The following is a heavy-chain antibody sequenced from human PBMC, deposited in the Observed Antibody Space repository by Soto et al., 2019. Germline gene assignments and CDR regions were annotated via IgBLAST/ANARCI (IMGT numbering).Heavy chain of an antibody. Sequence: EVQLVESGGGLVQPGGSLRLSCAASGFTVSAYYMSWVRQAPGKGLEWVSIIYSGGSTYYSDSVKGRFTISRDMSKNTLSLQMTRLRAEDTAVYYCALPLSGPYYFYGMDVWGQWTTVTVSS. V-gene: IGHV3-66*01. CDR2: IYSGGST. CDR3: ALPLSGPYYFYGMDV. CDR1: GFTVSAYY. J-gene: IGHJ6*02. D-gene: IGHD3-9*01.